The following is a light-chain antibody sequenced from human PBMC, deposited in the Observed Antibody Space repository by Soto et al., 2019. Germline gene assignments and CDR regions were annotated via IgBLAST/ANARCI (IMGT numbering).Light chain of an antibody. CDR1: QSVSSNY. CDR3: QQYSRSTRT. J-gene: IGKJ1*01. Sequence: EIVLTQSPGTLSLSPGERATLSCRASQSVSSNYLAWYQLKPGQAPKLLIYGASSGATGIPDRFSGSGSGTDFILTISRLEPEDFAVYYCQQYSRSTRTFGQGTKVDIK. CDR2: GAS. V-gene: IGKV3-20*01.